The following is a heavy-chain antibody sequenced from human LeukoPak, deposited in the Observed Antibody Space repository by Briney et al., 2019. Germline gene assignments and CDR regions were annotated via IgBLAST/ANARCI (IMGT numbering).Heavy chain of an antibody. CDR1: GYTFTSYG. J-gene: IGHJ4*02. CDR3: ARDRQLKIESGSFTPLGY. D-gene: IGHD1-26*01. Sequence: ASVKVSCKASGYTFTSYGISWVRQAPGQGLEWMGWISAYNGNTNYAPKLQGRVTMATDTSTSTAYMELRSLRSDDTAVYYCARDRQLKIESGSFTPLGYWGQGTLVTVSS. V-gene: IGHV1-18*01. CDR2: ISAYNGNT.